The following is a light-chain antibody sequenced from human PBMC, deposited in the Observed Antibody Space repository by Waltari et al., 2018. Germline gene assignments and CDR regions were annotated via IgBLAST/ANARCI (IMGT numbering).Light chain of an antibody. V-gene: IGLV1-40*01. Sequence: QSVLTQPPSVSGAPGQRVTISCTGSSSNIGAGSAGHWYQQLPGRAPKLLIPGNSNRPSGVPDRFSGSKSGTSASLAITGLQAEDEADYYCQSYDSSLSGYYVFGSGSKVTVL. J-gene: IGLJ1*01. CDR2: GNS. CDR1: SSNIGAGSA. CDR3: QSYDSSLSGYYV.